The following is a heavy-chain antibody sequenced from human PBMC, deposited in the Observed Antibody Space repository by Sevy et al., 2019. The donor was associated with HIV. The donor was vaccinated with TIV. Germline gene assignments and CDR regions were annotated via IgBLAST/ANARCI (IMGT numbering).Heavy chain of an antibody. CDR3: ASFAGYSSEVFDY. CDR2: IIPIFDTA. D-gene: IGHD6-19*01. Sequence: ASVKVSCKASGGTFSSYAISWMRQAPGQGLEWMGRIIPIFDTANYAQKFQGRVTITADESTSTAYMELSSLRSEDTAVYYCASFAGYSSEVFDYWGQGTLVTVSS. CDR1: GGTFSSYA. J-gene: IGHJ4*02. V-gene: IGHV1-69*13.